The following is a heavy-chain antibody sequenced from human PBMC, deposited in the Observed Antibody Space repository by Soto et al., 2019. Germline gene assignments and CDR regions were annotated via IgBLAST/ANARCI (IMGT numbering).Heavy chain of an antibody. Sequence: QVQLQESGPGLVKPSQTLSLTCTVSGGSISSGGYYWSWIRQHPGKGLEWIGYIYYSGSTYYNPFIKSRVTISVDTSKNQFSLKLSSVTAADTAVYYCAREPYGRGPGRSIDYWGQGTLVTVSS. D-gene: IGHD3-10*01. CDR1: GGSISSGGYY. V-gene: IGHV4-31*03. J-gene: IGHJ4*02. CDR2: IYYSGST. CDR3: AREPYGRGPGRSIDY.